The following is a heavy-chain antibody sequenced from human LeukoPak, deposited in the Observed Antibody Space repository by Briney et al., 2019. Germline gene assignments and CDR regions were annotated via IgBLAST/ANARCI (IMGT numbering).Heavy chain of an antibody. V-gene: IGHV4-59*01. CDR1: GGSMSSYH. CDR2: IYYSGST. Sequence: SETLSLTCAVSGGSMSSYHWNWIRQPPGKGLEWIAYIYYSGSTNYNPSLESRVTISKDTSKNQFSLKLTSVTAADTAVYYCARGDVFDIWGQGTLVTVSS. CDR3: ARGDVFDI. J-gene: IGHJ3*02.